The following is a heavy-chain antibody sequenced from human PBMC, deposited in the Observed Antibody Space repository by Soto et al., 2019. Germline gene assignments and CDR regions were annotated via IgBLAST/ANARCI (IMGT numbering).Heavy chain of an antibody. CDR3: ARESKGGYGSGSFFDY. CDR1: GGTFSSYA. V-gene: IGHV1-69*13. CDR2: IIPIFGTA. J-gene: IGHJ4*02. D-gene: IGHD3-10*01. Sequence: ASVKVSCKASGGTFSSYAISWVRQAPGQGLEWMGGIIPIFGTANYAQKFQGRVTITADESTSTAYMELSSLRSEDTAVYYCARESKGGYGSGSFFDYWGQGTLVTV.